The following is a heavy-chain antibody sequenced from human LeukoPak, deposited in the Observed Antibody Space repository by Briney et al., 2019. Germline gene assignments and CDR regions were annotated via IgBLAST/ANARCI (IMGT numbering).Heavy chain of an antibody. CDR2: ISGYNGNT. J-gene: IGHJ4*02. Sequence: ASVKVSCKASGYTFTSYGISWVRQAPGQGLEWMGWISGYNGNTNYAQKLQGRVTMTTDTSTSTAYMELRSLRSDDTAVYYCARDGGRYYDFWSGYSFDYWGQGTLVTVSS. D-gene: IGHD3-3*01. CDR1: GYTFTSYG. CDR3: ARDGGRYYDFWSGYSFDY. V-gene: IGHV1-18*01.